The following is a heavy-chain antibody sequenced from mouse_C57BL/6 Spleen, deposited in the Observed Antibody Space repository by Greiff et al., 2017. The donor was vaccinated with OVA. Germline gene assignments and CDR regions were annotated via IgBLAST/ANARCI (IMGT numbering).Heavy chain of an antibody. CDR1: GFSFNTYA. V-gene: IGHV10-1*01. CDR2: IRSKSNNYAT. J-gene: IGHJ3*01. Sequence: EVKVVESGGGLVQPKGSLKLSCAASGFSFNTYAMNWVRQAPGKGLEWVARIRSKSNNYATYYADSVKDRFTISRDDSESMLYLQMNNLKTEDTAMYYCVRHDDGYPFAYWGQGTLVTVSA. CDR3: VRHDDGYPFAY. D-gene: IGHD2-3*01.